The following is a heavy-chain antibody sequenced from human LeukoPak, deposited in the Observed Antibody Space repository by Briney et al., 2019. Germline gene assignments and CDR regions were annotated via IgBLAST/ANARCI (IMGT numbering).Heavy chain of an antibody. J-gene: IGHJ4*02. CDR3: AREYVWRSYRDYYFDY. CDR2: IIPIFGTA. V-gene: IGHV1-69*05. Sequence: SVKVSYKASGGTFSSYAISWVRQAPGQGLEWMGRIIPIFGTANYAQKFQGRVTITTDESTSTAYMELSSLRSEDTAVYYCAREYVWRSYRDYYFDYWGQGTLVTVSS. CDR1: GGTFSSYA. D-gene: IGHD3-16*02.